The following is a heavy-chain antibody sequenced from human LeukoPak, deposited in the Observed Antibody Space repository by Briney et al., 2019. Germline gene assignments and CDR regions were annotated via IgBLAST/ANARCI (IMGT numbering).Heavy chain of an antibody. CDR1: GGSISSYY. V-gene: IGHV4-4*07. CDR2: IYTSGST. CDR3: AREYSSSSEFTNYYYYYYMDV. J-gene: IGHJ6*03. Sequence: SETLSLTCTVSGGSISSYYWSWIRQPAGKGLEWIGRIYTSGSTNYNPSLKSRVTISVDTSKNQFSLKLSSVTAADTAVYYCAREYSSSSEFTNYYYYYYMDVWGKGTTVTVSS. D-gene: IGHD6-6*01.